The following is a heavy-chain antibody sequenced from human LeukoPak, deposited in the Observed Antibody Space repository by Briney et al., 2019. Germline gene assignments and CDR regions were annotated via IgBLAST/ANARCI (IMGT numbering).Heavy chain of an antibody. Sequence: GASVNVSCKASGYTFTSYGISWVRQAPGQGLEWMGWISAYNGNTNYAQKLQGRVTMTTDTSTSTAYMELRSLRSEDTAVYYCARGCSGGSCHIYYYYYGMDVWGQGTTVTVSS. J-gene: IGHJ6*02. CDR3: ARGCSGGSCHIYYYYYGMDV. D-gene: IGHD2-15*01. V-gene: IGHV1-18*01. CDR2: ISAYNGNT. CDR1: GYTFTSYG.